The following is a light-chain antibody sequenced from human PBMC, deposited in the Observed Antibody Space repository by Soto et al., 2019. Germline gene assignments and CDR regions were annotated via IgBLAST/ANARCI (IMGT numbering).Light chain of an antibody. CDR1: QTISNY. V-gene: IGKV1-39*01. CDR3: QQSYSTTLP. CDR2: PSS. Sequence: DIQMTQSPSSLSASLGDRVTITCRASQTISNYLNWYQQKPGKAPKLLIYPSSTLQSGVPSRFSGSGSGTDFTLTISSLQPEDFGTYYGQQSYSTTLPFGGSTKVDIK. J-gene: IGKJ4*01.